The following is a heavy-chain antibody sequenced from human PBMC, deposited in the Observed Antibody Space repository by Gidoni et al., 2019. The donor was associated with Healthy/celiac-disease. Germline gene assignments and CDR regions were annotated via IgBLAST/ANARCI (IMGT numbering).Heavy chain of an antibody. CDR2: ISSSSSYI. Sequence: EVQLVGPGGGLVKPGGSLSLSCAASGFPFSRYTLTWVRQAPGKGLEWVSSISSSSSYIYYADSVKGRFTISRDNAKNSLYLQMNSLRAEDTAVYYCVKVVDTAMGASGGWYFDLWGRGTLVTVSS. V-gene: IGHV3-21*01. J-gene: IGHJ2*01. CDR3: VKVVDTAMGASGGWYFDL. D-gene: IGHD5-18*01. CDR1: GFPFSRYT.